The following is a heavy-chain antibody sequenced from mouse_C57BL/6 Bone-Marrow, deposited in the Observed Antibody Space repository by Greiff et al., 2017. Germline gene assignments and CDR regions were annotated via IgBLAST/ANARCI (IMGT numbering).Heavy chain of an antibody. CDR3: ASGDYPAWFAY. D-gene: IGHD2-4*01. J-gene: IGHJ3*01. CDR1: GYTFTNYW. V-gene: IGHV1-63*01. CDR2: IYPGGGYT. Sequence: VQVVESGAELVRPGTSVKMSCKASGYTFTNYWIGWAKQRPGHGLEWIGDIYPGGGYTNYNEKFKGKATLTADKSSSTAYMQVSSLTSEDSAIYYCASGDYPAWFAYWGQGTLVTVSA.